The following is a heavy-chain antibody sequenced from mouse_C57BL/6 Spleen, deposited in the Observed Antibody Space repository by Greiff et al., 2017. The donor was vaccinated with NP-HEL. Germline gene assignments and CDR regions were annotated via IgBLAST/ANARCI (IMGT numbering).Heavy chain of an antibody. CDR1: GFNIKDDY. CDR2: IDPENGDT. V-gene: IGHV14-4*01. J-gene: IGHJ1*03. D-gene: IGHD1-1*01. CDR3: TTRYYGDFDV. Sequence: DVKLQESGAELVRPGASVKLSCTASGFNIKDDYMHWVKQRPEQGLEWIGWIDPENGDTEYASKFQGKATITADTSSNTAYLQLSSLTSEDTAVYYCTTRYYGDFDVWGTGTTVTVSS.